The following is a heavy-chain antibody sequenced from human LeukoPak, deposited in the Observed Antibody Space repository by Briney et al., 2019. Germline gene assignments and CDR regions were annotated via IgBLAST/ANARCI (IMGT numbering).Heavy chain of an antibody. CDR2: INSNGGTT. CDR3: ERDRGSGWYYIDC. CDR1: GFTFSNFA. V-gene: IGHV3-23*01. D-gene: IGHD6-19*01. J-gene: IGHJ4*02. Sequence: GGSLRLSCVASGFTFSNFAMSWVRQAPGKGLEWVSVINSNGGTTHYAGSVKGRFTISRDNSRNTVSLQMNSLRADDTAIYYYERDRGSGWYYIDCWGQGTLVTVSS.